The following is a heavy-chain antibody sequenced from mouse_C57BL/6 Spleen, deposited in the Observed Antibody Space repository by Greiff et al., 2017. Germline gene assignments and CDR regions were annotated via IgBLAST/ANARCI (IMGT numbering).Heavy chain of an antibody. CDR3: ARSDTTDAMDY. J-gene: IGHJ4*01. Sequence: EVKLQESGPVLVKPGASVKMSCKASGYTFTDYYMNWVKQSHGKSLEWIGVINPYNGGTSYNQKFKGKDTLTVDKSSITAYMELNSLTSEDSAVYYCARSDTTDAMDYWGQGTSVTVSS. D-gene: IGHD1-1*01. CDR1: GYTFTDYY. V-gene: IGHV1-19*01. CDR2: INPYNGGT.